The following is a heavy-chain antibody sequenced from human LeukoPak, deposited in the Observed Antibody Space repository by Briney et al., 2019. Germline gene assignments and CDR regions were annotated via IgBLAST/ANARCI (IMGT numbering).Heavy chain of an antibody. J-gene: IGHJ4*02. D-gene: IGHD3-22*01. CDR2: IVVGSGNT. CDR1: GFTFTSSA. V-gene: IGHV1-58*01. CDR3: AASPDYYDSGGYSYYFDY. Sequence: VASVKVSCKASGFTFTSSAVQWVRQARGQRLEWIGWIVVGSGNTNYAQKFQERVTITRDMSTSTAYMELSSLRSEDTAVYYCAASPDYYDSGGYSYYFDYWGQGTLVTVSS.